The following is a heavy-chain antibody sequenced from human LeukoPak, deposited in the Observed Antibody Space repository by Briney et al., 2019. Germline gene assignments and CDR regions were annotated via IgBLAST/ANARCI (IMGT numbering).Heavy chain of an antibody. J-gene: IGHJ6*02. CDR2: IYYSGNT. D-gene: IGHD6-13*01. Sequence: PSETLSLTCTVSGGSIGSYYWSWIRQPQGKGLEWIGYIYYSGNTNYNPSLKSRVTISVDRSKNQFPLTLSSVTAADTAVYYCARLGRGSNWPTNGMDVWGQGTTVTVSS. CDR3: ARLGRGSNWPTNGMDV. CDR1: GGSIGSYY. V-gene: IGHV4-59*01.